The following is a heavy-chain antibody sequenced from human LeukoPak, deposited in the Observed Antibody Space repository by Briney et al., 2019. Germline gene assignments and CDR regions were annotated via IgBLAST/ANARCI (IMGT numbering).Heavy chain of an antibody. CDR2: MNPNSGNT. D-gene: IGHD6-19*01. CDR3: ARGQQWLVA. CDR1: GYTFTSYD. V-gene: IGHV1-8*01. J-gene: IGHJ4*02. Sequence: GASVKVSCKASGYTFTSYDINWVRQATGQGLEWMGWMNPNSGNTGNAQKLQGRVTMTTDTSTSTAYMELRSLRSDDTAVYYCARGQQWLVAWGQGTLVTVSS.